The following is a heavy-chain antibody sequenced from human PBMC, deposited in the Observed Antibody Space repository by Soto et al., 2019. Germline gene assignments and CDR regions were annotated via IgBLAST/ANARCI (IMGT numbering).Heavy chain of an antibody. V-gene: IGHV2-5*01. D-gene: IGHD2-21*02. J-gene: IGHJ4*02. Sequence: SGPTLVNPTQTLTLTFTFSGLSVITILGGVGWIRQPPGKALEWLALIYWNDDKRYSPSLKSRLTITKDTSKNQVVLTMTNMDPVDTGTYYCAHGTVKFDYWGQGTLVTVSS. CDR1: GLSVITILGG. CDR2: IYWNDDK. CDR3: AHGTVKFDY.